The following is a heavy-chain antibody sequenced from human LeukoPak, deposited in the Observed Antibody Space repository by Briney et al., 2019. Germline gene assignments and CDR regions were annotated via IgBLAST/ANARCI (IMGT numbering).Heavy chain of an antibody. Sequence: GGSLRLSCAASEFTFSSYAMSWVRQAPGKGLEWVSAISGSGGRTYYADSVKGRFTISRDNSKNTMYLQMNSLRAEDTAVYYCAKSTTFYGDYSPFDYWGQGTLVTVSS. CDR1: EFTFSSYA. CDR3: AKSTTFYGDYSPFDY. CDR2: ISGSGGRT. D-gene: IGHD4-17*01. J-gene: IGHJ4*02. V-gene: IGHV3-23*01.